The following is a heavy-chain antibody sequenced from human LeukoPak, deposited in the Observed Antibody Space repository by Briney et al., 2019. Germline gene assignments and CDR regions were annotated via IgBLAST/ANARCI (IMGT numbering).Heavy chain of an antibody. CDR1: GYTFTGYY. J-gene: IGHJ5*02. V-gene: IGHV1-2*02. D-gene: IGHD3-22*01. CDR3: ARASSSGYYWFDP. CDR2: IDPNSGGT. Sequence: AASVKVSCKASGYTFTGYYMHWVRQAPGQGLEWMGWIDPNSGGTNYAQKFQGRVTMTRDTSISTAYMELSRLRSDDTAVYYCARASSSGYYWFDPWGQGTLVTVSP.